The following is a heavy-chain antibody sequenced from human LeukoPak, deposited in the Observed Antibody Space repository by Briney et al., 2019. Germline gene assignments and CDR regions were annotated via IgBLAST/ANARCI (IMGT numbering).Heavy chain of an antibody. V-gene: IGHV4-30-4*02. Sequence: SETLSLTCTVSGGSISSNDYYWSWIRQPPGKGLEWIGYIYHSGTTYYNPSLKSRVTISVDRSKNQFSLKLSSVTAADTAVYYCARVVVVLYYMDVWGKGTTVTVSS. CDR1: GGSISSNDYY. CDR3: ARVVVVLYYMDV. D-gene: IGHD2-2*01. J-gene: IGHJ6*03. CDR2: IYHSGTT.